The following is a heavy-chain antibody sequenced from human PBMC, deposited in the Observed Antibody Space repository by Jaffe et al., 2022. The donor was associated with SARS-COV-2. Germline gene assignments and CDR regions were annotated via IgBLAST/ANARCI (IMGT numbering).Heavy chain of an antibody. CDR2: MNPNSGNT. V-gene: IGHV1-8*01. CDR3: ARGNPDLDYYYYYGMDV. Sequence: QVQLVQSGAEVKKPGASVKVSCKASGYTFTSYDINWVRQATGQGLEWMGWMNPNSGNTGYAQKFQGRVTMTRNTSISTAYMELSSLRSEDTAVYYCARGNPDLDYYYYYGMDVWGQGTTVTVSS. CDR1: GYTFTSYD. J-gene: IGHJ6*02.